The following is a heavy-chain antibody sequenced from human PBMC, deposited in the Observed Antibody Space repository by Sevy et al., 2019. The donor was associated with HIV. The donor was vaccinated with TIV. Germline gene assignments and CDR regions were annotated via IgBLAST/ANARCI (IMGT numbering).Heavy chain of an antibody. CDR1: GFTFSSYW. CDR2: IKQDGSEK. J-gene: IGHJ4*02. CDR3: ARDTAFVDS. V-gene: IGHV3-7*03. D-gene: IGHD2-21*02. Sequence: GGSLRLSCEGSGFTFSSYWMSWVRQAPGKGLEWVANIKQDGSEKYYVDSVKGRFTISRDNAKNSLYLQMNSLGADDTAFYYFARDTAFVDSWGQGTLVTVSS.